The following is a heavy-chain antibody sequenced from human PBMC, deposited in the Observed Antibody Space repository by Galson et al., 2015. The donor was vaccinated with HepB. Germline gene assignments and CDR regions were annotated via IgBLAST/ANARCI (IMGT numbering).Heavy chain of an antibody. V-gene: IGHV3-21*01. CDR1: GFTFSSFS. J-gene: IGHJ5*01. CDR3: ARDQGYCSDTSCPNWFDS. D-gene: IGHD2-2*01. CDR2: ISTSGSYI. Sequence: SLRLSCAASGFTFSSFSMNWVRQAPGKGLEWVSSISTSGSYISYADSVKGRFTISRDNAKNSLSLQMDSLRAEDTAVYYCARDQGYCSDTSCPNWFDSWGQGTLVTVSS.